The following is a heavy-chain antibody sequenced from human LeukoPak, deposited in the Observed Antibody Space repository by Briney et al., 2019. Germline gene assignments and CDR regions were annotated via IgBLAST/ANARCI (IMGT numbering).Heavy chain of an antibody. CDR3: ARDRRIAY. CDR1: GFTFSTYW. J-gene: IGHJ4*02. Sequence: GGSLRLSCAASGFTFSTYWMNWVRQAPGKGLEWVANIKQDGSEKYYVDSVKGRFTISRDNAKNSLCLQMNSLGAEDTAVYYCARDRRIAYWGQGTLVTVSS. V-gene: IGHV3-7*03. CDR2: IKQDGSEK.